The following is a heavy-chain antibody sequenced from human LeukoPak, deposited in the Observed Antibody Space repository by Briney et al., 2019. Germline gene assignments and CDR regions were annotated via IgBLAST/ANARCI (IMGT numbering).Heavy chain of an antibody. CDR2: ISSSSSYI. J-gene: IGHJ3*02. CDR3: ARDPLKRAFDI. CDR1: GFTFSSYS. V-gene: IGHV3-21*01. Sequence: GGSLRFSCAASGFTFSSYSMNWVRQAPGKGLEWVSSISSSSSYIYYADSVKGRFTISRDNAKNSLYLQMNSLRAEDTAVYYCARDPLKRAFDIWGQGTMVTVSS.